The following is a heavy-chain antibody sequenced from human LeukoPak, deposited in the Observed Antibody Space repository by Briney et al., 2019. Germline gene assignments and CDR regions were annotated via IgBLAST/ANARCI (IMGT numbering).Heavy chain of an antibody. CDR1: GFTFSSYS. V-gene: IGHV3-21*01. J-gene: IGHJ3*02. D-gene: IGHD3-10*01. CDR3: ARDILTIQAPDAFDI. CDR2: ISSSSSYI. Sequence: GGSLRLSCAASGFTFSSYSMNWVRQAPGKGLEWVSSISSSSSYIYYADSVKGRFTIFRDNAKNSLYLQMNSLRAEDTAVYYCARDILTIQAPDAFDIWGQGTMVTVSS.